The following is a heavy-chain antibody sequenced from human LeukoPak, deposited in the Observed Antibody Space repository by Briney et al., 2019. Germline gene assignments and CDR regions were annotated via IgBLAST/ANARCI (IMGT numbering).Heavy chain of an antibody. CDR1: GGSFSDYY. CDR3: ATYDSNYPFDH. V-gene: IGHV4-34*01. D-gene: IGHD4-11*01. J-gene: IGHJ4*02. CDR2: IHPHGNS. Sequence: SETLSLTCAVYGGSFSDYYWTWIRQPPGKGLEWIGEIHPHGNSYYNPSLESRVTISIDRSKNQFSLKLSSVTAADTAVYYCATYDSNYPFDHWGQGTLVTVSS.